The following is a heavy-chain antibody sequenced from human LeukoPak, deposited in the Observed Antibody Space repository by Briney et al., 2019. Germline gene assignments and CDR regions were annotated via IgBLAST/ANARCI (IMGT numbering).Heavy chain of an antibody. CDR1: GYTFTGYY. V-gene: IGHV1-2*02. CDR3: ARDPSRRQLVDHYYYYMDV. J-gene: IGHJ6*03. CDR2: INPNSGGT. D-gene: IGHD6-6*01. Sequence: GASVKVSCKASGYTFTGYYMHWVRQAPGQGLEWMGWINPNSGGTNYAQKFQGRVTMTRDTSINTAYMELSRLRSDDTAVYYCARDPSRRQLVDHYYYYMDVWGKGTTVTVSS.